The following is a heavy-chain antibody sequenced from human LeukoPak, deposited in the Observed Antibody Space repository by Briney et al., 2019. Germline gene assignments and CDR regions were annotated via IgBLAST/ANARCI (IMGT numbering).Heavy chain of an antibody. Sequence: ASVKVSCKASGYTFTSYGISWVRPAPGQGLAWMGCISAYNDNTNYAQKLRGRVTNTTDRSTSKAHIEPRGLRSDDRAVYYGAGVGLYCSSTSCYRSDNWFDTWGQGTLVTVSS. V-gene: IGHV1-18*01. CDR3: AGVGLYCSSTSCYRSDNWFDT. D-gene: IGHD2-2*01. CDR1: GYTFTSYG. CDR2: ISAYNDNT. J-gene: IGHJ5*02.